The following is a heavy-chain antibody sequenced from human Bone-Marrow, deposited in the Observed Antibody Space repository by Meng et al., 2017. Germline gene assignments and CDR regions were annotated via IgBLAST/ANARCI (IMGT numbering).Heavy chain of an antibody. D-gene: IGHD6-13*01. V-gene: IGHV4-4*02. CDR2: IYHSGST. Sequence: QPQLQESGPGLVKPSGTLSLTRPVSGCSISSRNWWSWVRQPPGKGLEWIGEIYHSGSTNYNPSLKSRVTISVDKSKNQFSLKLSSVTAADTAVYYCARVSLQATIAAAGVVWFDPWGQGTLVTVSS. CDR3: ARVSLQATIAAAGVVWFDP. CDR1: GCSISSRNW. J-gene: IGHJ5*02.